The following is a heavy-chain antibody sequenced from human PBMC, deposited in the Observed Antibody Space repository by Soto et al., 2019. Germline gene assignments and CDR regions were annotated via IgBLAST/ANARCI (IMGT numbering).Heavy chain of an antibody. CDR2: ISWNSGSI. CDR1: GFTFDDYA. D-gene: IGHD6-19*01. CDR3: AKAVAGTLDAFDI. V-gene: IGHV3-9*01. Sequence: DVQLVESGGGLVQPGRSLRLSCAASGFTFDDYAMHWVRQAPGKGLEWVSGISWNSGSIGYADSVKGRFTISRDNAKNSLYLQMNSLRAEDTALYYCAKAVAGTLDAFDIWGQGTMVTVSS. J-gene: IGHJ3*02.